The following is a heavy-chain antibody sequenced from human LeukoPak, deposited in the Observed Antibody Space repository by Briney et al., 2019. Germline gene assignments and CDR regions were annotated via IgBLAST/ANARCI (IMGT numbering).Heavy chain of an antibody. V-gene: IGHV3-48*03. Sequence: PGGSLRLSCAASGFTFSSYEMNWVRQAPGNWLEWVSYISSSGSNIYYADSVKGRFTISRDNSKNTLSLQIDRLRVARTAVSDRAKGGSVTTVGTRYKYNFDYWGQGTLVTVSS. CDR1: GFTFSSYE. CDR3: AKGGSVTTVGTRYKYNFDY. J-gene: IGHJ4*02. D-gene: IGHD4-23*01. CDR2: ISSSGSNI.